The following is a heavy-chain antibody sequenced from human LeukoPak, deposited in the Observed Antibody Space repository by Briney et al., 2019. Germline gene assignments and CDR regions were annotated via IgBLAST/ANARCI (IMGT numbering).Heavy chain of an antibody. CDR1: GFTFSSYW. CDR2: INQDGSVK. D-gene: IGHD6-6*01. V-gene: IGHV3-7*01. J-gene: IGHJ4*02. Sequence: GGSLRLSCAASGFTFSSYWMNWVRQAPGKGLEWVANINQDGSVKNYVGSLKGRFTVSKDNARNSLYLQMSSLRAEDTAVYYCARDPVAAPYFDYWGQGALVTVSS. CDR3: ARDPVAAPYFDY.